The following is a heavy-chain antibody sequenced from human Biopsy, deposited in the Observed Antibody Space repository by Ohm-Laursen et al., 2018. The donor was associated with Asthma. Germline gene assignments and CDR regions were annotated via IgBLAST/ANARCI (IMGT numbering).Heavy chain of an antibody. CDR3: ARMISYYHEMRAPFFDY. V-gene: IGHV7-4-1*02. J-gene: IGHJ4*02. D-gene: IGHD3-22*01. CDR1: GYTVTRYA. CDR2: INTNTGNP. Sequence: SSVKVSCKASGYTVTRYAISWVRQAPGQGLEWMGWINTNTGNPTYAQRFTGRFVFPLDTSVNTAHLQISSLKAEDTAVHYCARMISYYHEMRAPFFDYWGQGTLVTVSS.